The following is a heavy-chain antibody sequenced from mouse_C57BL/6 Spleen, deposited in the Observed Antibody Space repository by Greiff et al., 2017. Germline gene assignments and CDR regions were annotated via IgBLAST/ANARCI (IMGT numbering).Heavy chain of an antibody. D-gene: IGHD1-1*01. CDR3: ARDYSSSYEYFDV. CDR1: GYTFTSYW. J-gene: IGHJ1*03. V-gene: IGHV1-59*01. Sequence: QVQLQQPGAELVRPGPSVKLSCKASGYTFTSYWMHWVKQRPGQGLEWIGVIDPSDSYTNYNQTFKGKATLTAGTSSSTAYMQLSSLTSEDSAVYLCARDYSSSYEYFDVWGTGTTVTVSS. CDR2: IDPSDSYT.